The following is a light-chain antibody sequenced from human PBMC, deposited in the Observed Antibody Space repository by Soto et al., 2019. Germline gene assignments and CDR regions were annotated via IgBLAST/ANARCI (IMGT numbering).Light chain of an antibody. CDR3: QQLNSYPIT. V-gene: IGKV3-15*01. CDR2: GAS. Sequence: EIVLTQSPATLSVSPGDRATLSCRASESVSSNVAWYQQKPGQTPRLLIYGASTRATGVPPRFSGSRSGTEFTLTISSLQSEDFATYYCQQLNSYPITFGQGTRLEIK. CDR1: ESVSSN. J-gene: IGKJ5*01.